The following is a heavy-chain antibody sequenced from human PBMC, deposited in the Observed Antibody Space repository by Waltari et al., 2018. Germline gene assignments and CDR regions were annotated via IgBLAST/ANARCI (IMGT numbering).Heavy chain of an antibody. J-gene: IGHJ5*02. CDR2: VNPNSGNT. CDR3: ARAAAPGKGAHWFDA. Sequence: QVQLVQSGTEVKTPGASVKVSCETSGYSFTSYDINWVRQATGQGLEWMGWVNPNSGNTGYGQTFKDRLGMTADTSTTTAVMESRGLTSEDSAVYYCARAAAPGKGAHWFDAWGQGTLVIVSS. V-gene: IGHV1-8*01. CDR1: GYSFTSYD. D-gene: IGHD6-25*01.